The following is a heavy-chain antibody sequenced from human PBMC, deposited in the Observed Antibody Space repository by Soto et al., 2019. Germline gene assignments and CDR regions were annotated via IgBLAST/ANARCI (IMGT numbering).Heavy chain of an antibody. D-gene: IGHD6-13*01. Sequence: SVKVSCKASGGTFSSYAISWVRQAPGQGLEWMGGIIPIFGTANYAQKFQGRVTITADESTSTAYMELSSLRSEDTAVYYCARDPAIAAAGTSRQYYYYGMDVWGQGTTVTVSS. J-gene: IGHJ6*02. CDR3: ARDPAIAAAGTSRQYYYYGMDV. CDR1: GGTFSSYA. CDR2: IIPIFGTA. V-gene: IGHV1-69*13.